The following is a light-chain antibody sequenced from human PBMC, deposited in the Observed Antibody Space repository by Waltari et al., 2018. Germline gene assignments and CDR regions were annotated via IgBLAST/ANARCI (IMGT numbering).Light chain of an antibody. CDR1: SSNFGAGYD. CDR2: GNT. Sequence: QSVLTQPPSMSGAPGQKVTIPCTGGSSNFGAGYDVHCYQQFPGTSPKLLIFGNTTRPSGVTGLFSGSRSGTSASLAIAGLRSEDEAVYDCQSFDSSLSASVFGGGTKLTVL. V-gene: IGLV1-40*01. CDR3: QSFDSSLSASV. J-gene: IGLJ3*02.